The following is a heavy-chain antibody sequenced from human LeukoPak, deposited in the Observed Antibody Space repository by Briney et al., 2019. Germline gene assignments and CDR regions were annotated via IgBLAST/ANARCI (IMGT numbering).Heavy chain of an antibody. J-gene: IGHJ5*02. CDR1: GGSISSTSYY. V-gene: IGHV4-39*07. D-gene: IGHD3-10*01. Sequence: KPSETLSLTCSVSGGSISSTSYYWGWIRQPPGKGLEWIGSINYSGNTYYNPSLKSRVIMSVDSSKNQFSLNLTSLTAADTAVSYCARASFRFGESPGSFGPWAQGALVTVSS. CDR3: ARASFRFGESPGSFGP. CDR2: INYSGNT.